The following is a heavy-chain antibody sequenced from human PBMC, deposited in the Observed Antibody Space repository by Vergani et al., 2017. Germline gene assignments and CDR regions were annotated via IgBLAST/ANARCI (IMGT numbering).Heavy chain of an antibody. V-gene: IGHV3-23*01. CDR3: VKEKIDLRSYCFDS. D-gene: IGHD2/OR15-2a*01. Sequence: EVHLLESGGGLVQSGGSLRLSCAASGFTFSNSAVSWVRQAPGRGLAWVSSISGPGLSTYYADSVKGRFSISRDNSKNTVFLQMHSLRAQDTAIYYCVKEKIDLRSYCFDSWGHGILVTVSS. J-gene: IGHJ4*01. CDR1: GFTFSNSA. CDR2: ISGPGLST.